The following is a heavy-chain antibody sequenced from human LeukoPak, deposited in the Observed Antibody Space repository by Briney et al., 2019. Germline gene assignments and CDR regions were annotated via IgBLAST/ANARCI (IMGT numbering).Heavy chain of an antibody. CDR2: ITGSSSYI. Sequence: PGGSLRLSCAASGFTFSDYSMNWVRQAPGKGLEWVSSITGSSSYIFYADSVKGRFTISRDNARNSLYLQMNSLRAEDTAVYYCTRDWTIFGVVIPNGNRGQGTLVTVSS. J-gene: IGHJ4*02. D-gene: IGHD3-3*01. V-gene: IGHV3-21*01. CDR1: GFTFSDYS. CDR3: TRDWTIFGVVIPNGN.